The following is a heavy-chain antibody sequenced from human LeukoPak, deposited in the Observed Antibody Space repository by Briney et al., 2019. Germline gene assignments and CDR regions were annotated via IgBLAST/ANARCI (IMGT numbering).Heavy chain of an antibody. Sequence: ASVKVSCKASGGTFSSYAISWVRQAPGQGLEWMGRIIPILGIANYAQKFQGRVTITADKSTSTAYMELSNLRSEDTAVYYCASLLGYYGSGSYSGYWGQGTLVTVSS. CDR1: GGTFSSYA. CDR3: ASLLGYYGSGSYSGY. J-gene: IGHJ4*02. D-gene: IGHD3-10*01. CDR2: IIPILGIA. V-gene: IGHV1-69*04.